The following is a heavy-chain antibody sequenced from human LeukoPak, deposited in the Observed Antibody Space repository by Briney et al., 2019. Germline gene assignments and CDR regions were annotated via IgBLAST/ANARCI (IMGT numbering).Heavy chain of an antibody. Sequence: SETLSLTCTVSGGSISSGGYYWSWIRQHPGKGLEWIGYIYYSGSTYYNPSLKSRVTISVDTSKIQFSLKLSSVTAADTAVYYCAREVAGPNWFDPWGQGALVTVSS. D-gene: IGHD6-19*01. V-gene: IGHV4-31*03. J-gene: IGHJ5*02. CDR3: AREVAGPNWFDP. CDR2: IYYSGST. CDR1: GGSISSGGYY.